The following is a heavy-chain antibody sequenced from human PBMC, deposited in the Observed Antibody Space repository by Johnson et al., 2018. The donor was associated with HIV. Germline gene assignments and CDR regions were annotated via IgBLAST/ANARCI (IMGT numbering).Heavy chain of an antibody. CDR3: ARDPPARSQYNSPPLAFDI. Sequence: EQLVESGGGLVQPGRSLRLSCAASGFTFDDYAMHWVRQAPGKGLEWVSVIYSGGSTYYADSVKGRFTISSDNSKNTLYLQMNSLRAEDTAVYYCARDPPARSQYNSPPLAFDIWGQVTMVTVSS. J-gene: IGHJ3*02. V-gene: IGHV3-66*01. CDR2: IYSGGST. CDR1: GFTFDDYA. D-gene: IGHD1-14*01.